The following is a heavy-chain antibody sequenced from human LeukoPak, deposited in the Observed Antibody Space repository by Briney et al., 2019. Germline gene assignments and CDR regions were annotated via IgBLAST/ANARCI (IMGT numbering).Heavy chain of an antibody. CDR1: GYSISSGYY. D-gene: IGHD1-26*01. CDR2: IYHSGST. Sequence: PSETLSLTCAVSGYSISSGYYWGWIRQPPGKGLEWIGSIYHSGSTYYNPSLKSRVSISVDTSKNQFTLNLSSVTAADTAAYYCARRGGSSDAFDIWGQGTMVTVSS. V-gene: IGHV4-38-2*01. J-gene: IGHJ3*02. CDR3: ARRGGSSDAFDI.